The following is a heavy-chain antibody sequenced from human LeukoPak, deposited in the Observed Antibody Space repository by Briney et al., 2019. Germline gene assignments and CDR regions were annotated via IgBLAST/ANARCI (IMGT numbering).Heavy chain of an antibody. CDR2: IRYDGSNK. CDR3: AKDRNPYYDFWSGYYGDY. CDR1: GFTFSSYG. D-gene: IGHD3-3*01. Sequence: SGGSLRLSCAASGFTFSSYGMHWVRQAPGKGLEWVAFIRYDGSNKYYADSVKGRFTISRDNSKNTLYLQMNSLRDEDTAVYYFAKDRNPYYDFWSGYYGDYWGQGTLVTVSS. V-gene: IGHV3-30*02. J-gene: IGHJ4*02.